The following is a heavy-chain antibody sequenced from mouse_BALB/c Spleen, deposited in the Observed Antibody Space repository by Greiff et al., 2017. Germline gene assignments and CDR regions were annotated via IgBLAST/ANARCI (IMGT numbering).Heavy chain of an antibody. CDR1: GYTFTSYW. V-gene: IGHV1S81*02. J-gene: IGHJ4*01. D-gene: IGHD1-1*01. Sequence: QVQLQQPGAELVKPGASVKLSCKASGYTFTSYWMHWVKQRPGQGLEWIGEINPSNGRTNYNEKFKSKATLTVDKSSSTAYMQLSSLTSEDSAVYYCARYDGSSYAMDYWGQGTSVTVSS. CDR3: ARYDGSSYAMDY. CDR2: INPSNGRT.